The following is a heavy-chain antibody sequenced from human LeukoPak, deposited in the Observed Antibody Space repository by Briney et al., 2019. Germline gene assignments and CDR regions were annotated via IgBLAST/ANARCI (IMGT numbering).Heavy chain of an antibody. CDR1: GGSISSYY. J-gene: IGHJ4*02. CDR2: IYYSGST. D-gene: IGHD3-10*01. CDR3: ARDLSSGAFDY. Sequence: SETLSLTCTVSGGSISSYYWSWIRQPPGKGLEWIGYIYYSGSTNYNPSLKSRVTISVDTSKNQFSLKLSSVTAADTAVYYCARDLSSGAFDYWGQGTLVTVAS. V-gene: IGHV4-59*01.